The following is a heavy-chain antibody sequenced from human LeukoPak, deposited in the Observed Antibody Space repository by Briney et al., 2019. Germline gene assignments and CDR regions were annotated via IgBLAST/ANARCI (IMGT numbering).Heavy chain of an antibody. CDR2: ISSSGSTI. V-gene: IGHV3-11*01. CDR1: GFTFSDYY. D-gene: IGHD2-2*01. Sequence: GGSLRLSCAASGFTFSDYYMGWIRQAPGKGLEWVSYISSSGSTIYYADSVKGRFTISRDNAKNSLYLQMNSLRAEDTAVYYCARVHCSSTSCYYYYYYGMDVWGQGTTVTVSS. J-gene: IGHJ6*02. CDR3: ARVHCSSTSCYYYYYYGMDV.